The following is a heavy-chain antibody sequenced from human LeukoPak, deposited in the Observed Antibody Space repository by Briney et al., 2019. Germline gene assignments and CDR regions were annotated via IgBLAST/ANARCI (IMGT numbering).Heavy chain of an antibody. CDR3: ARGVPAATIAAAALSYFDY. CDR2: IIPILGIA. CDR1: GGTFSSYA. J-gene: IGHJ4*02. V-gene: IGHV1-69*04. Sequence: SVKVSCKASGGTFSSYAISWVRQAPGQGLEWMGRIIPILGIANYAQKFQGRVTITADKSTSTAYMELSSLRSEDTAVYYCARGVPAATIAAAALSYFDYRGQGTLVTVSS. D-gene: IGHD2-2*01.